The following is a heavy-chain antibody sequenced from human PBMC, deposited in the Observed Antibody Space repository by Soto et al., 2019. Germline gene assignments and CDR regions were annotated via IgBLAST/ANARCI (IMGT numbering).Heavy chain of an antibody. CDR1: GGTFSSYA. CDR2: IIPICGTA. CDR3: ARGQAYCSGGSCYSGLYGAYHYYGMDV. J-gene: IGHJ6*02. D-gene: IGHD2-15*01. V-gene: IGHV1-69*01. Sequence: QVQLVQAGAEVKKPGSSVKVSCKASGGTFSSYAISWVRQAPGQGLEWLGGIIPICGTANYTQKFQGRGTIPSCESMCTAYLGQSSLRYEDTAVYSCARGQAYCSGGSCYSGLYGAYHYYGMDVWGQGTTVTVSS.